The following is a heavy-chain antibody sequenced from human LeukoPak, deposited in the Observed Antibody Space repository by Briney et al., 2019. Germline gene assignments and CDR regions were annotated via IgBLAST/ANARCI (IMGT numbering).Heavy chain of an antibody. D-gene: IGHD4-11*01. J-gene: IGHJ5*02. CDR3: ARVVTTTWNSYTGWFDP. CDR1: GYTFTSYG. V-gene: IGHV1-18*01. Sequence: ASVKVSCKASGYTFTSYGINWVRQAPGQGLEWMGWISVYNGNTNYAQKSQGRVTMTRDTSITTPYMELSRLRSDDTAVYYGARVVTTTWNSYTGWFDPWGQGTLVAVSS. CDR2: ISVYNGNT.